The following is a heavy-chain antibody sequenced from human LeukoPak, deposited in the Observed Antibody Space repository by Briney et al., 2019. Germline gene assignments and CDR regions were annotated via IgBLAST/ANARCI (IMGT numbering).Heavy chain of an antibody. Sequence: PSETLSLTCTVSGGSISSSSYYWGWIRQPPGKGLEWIGSIYYSGSTYYNPSLKSRVTISVDTSKNQFSLKLSSVTAADTAVYYCARRGIFGVVTVDYWGQGTLVTVSS. CDR2: IYYSGST. D-gene: IGHD3-3*01. V-gene: IGHV4-39*01. CDR3: ARRGIFGVVTVDY. CDR1: GGSISSSSYY. J-gene: IGHJ4*02.